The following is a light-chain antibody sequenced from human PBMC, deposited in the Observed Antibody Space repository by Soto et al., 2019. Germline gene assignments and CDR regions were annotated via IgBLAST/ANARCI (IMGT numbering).Light chain of an antibody. V-gene: IGKV3-20*01. CDR1: QSVRSRY. J-gene: IGKJ2*01. CDR3: QQYGGSPPVT. Sequence: EIVLTQSPGTLSLSPGERATLSCRASQSVRSRYLAWYQQKPGQAPRLLIYGAFSRATGIPDRFSGSGSGTDFTLNITRLEPEDFAVYYCQQYGGSPPVTFGQGTKLEIK. CDR2: GAF.